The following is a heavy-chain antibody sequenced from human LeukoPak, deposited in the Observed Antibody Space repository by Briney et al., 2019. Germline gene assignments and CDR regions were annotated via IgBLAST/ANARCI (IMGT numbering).Heavy chain of an antibody. CDR3: ARIPTVTFFDY. CDR2: IYYSGNT. D-gene: IGHD4-17*01. CDR1: GGSIRSTSYY. V-gene: IGHV4-39*07. J-gene: IGHJ4*02. Sequence: SQTLSLTCTVSGGSIRSTSYYWGWIRQPPGKGLEWIGSIYYSGNTYYNPSLKSRVTISVDTSKNQFSLKLSSVTAADTAVYYCARIPTVTFFDYWGQGTLVTVSS.